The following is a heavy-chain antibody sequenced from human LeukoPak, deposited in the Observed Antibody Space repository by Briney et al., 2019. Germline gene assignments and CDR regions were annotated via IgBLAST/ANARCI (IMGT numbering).Heavy chain of an antibody. D-gene: IGHD4-17*01. Sequence: SETLSLTCTVSGGSISSNNYFWGWIRQPPGKGLEWIGNIYYSGSTYYNPSLKSRVTISVDTSKNQFSLKLSSVTAADTAVYYCARAKWHPYGALGYYYMDVWGKGTTVTISS. V-gene: IGHV4-39*01. J-gene: IGHJ6*03. CDR3: ARAKWHPYGALGYYYMDV. CDR2: IYYSGST. CDR1: GGSISSNNYF.